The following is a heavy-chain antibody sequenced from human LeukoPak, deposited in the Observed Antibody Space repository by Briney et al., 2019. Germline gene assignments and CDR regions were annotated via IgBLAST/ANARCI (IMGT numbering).Heavy chain of an antibody. V-gene: IGHV1-46*01. CDR2: ISPSGGST. J-gene: IGHJ3*02. Sequence: ASVKVSCKASGYTFTSYYMHWVRQAPGQGLEWMGIISPSGGSTSYAQKFQGRVTMTRDMSTSTVYMELSSLRSEDTAVYYCARSSGYASLAGAFDIWGQGTMVTVSS. CDR3: ARSSGYASLAGAFDI. CDR1: GYTFTSYY. D-gene: IGHD3-22*01.